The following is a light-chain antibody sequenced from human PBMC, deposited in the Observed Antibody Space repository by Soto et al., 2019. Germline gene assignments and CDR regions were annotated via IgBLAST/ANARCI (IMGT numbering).Light chain of an antibody. CDR1: QSVSSSY. J-gene: IGKJ2*01. Sequence: EIVLTQSPGTLSLSPGERVTLSCRASQSVSSSYLVWYQQKPGQAPRLLIYGASSRATGIPDRFSGSGSGTDFTLTISRLEPEDFAVYYCQQSGRSPYTFGQGTKLEIK. CDR3: QQSGRSPYT. V-gene: IGKV3-20*01. CDR2: GAS.